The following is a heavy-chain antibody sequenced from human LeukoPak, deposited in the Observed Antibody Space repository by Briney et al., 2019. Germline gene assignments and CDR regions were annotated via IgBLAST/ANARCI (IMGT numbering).Heavy chain of an antibody. V-gene: IGHV3-30*02. CDR1: GFTFSNYG. CDR2: IRYDGSNK. J-gene: IGHJ6*02. CDR3: ARDGLGAMVRGGNGMDV. D-gene: IGHD3-10*01. Sequence: GGSLRLSCAASGFTFSNYGVHWVRQAPGKGLEWVAFIRYDGSNKHYADSVKGRFTISRDNAKNSLYLQMNSLRAEDTAVYYCARDGLGAMVRGGNGMDVGGQGTTVTVSS.